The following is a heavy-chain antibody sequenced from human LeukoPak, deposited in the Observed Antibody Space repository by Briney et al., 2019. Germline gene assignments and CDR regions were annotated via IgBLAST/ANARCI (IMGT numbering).Heavy chain of an antibody. Sequence: GGSLRLSCAASGFTFSSYAMSWVRQAPGKGLEWVSAISRSGGSTYYADTVKGRFTISRDNSKNTLYLQMNSLRAEDTDVYYCTRRFGELVLHWGQGTLVTVSS. CDR3: TRRFGELVLH. V-gene: IGHV3-23*01. CDR2: ISRSGGST. J-gene: IGHJ1*01. CDR1: GFTFSSYA. D-gene: IGHD3-10*01.